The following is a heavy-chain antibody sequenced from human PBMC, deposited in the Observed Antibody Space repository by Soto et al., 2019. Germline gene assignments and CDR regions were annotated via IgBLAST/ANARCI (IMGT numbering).Heavy chain of an antibody. V-gene: IGHV3-30-3*01. D-gene: IGHD3-22*01. CDR1: GFTFSSYA. CDR2: ISYDGSNK. CDR3: AREGYYYDSSGYSDAFDI. J-gene: IGHJ3*02. Sequence: QVQLVESGGGVVQPGRSLRLSCAASGFTFSSYAMHWVRQAPGKGLEWVAVISYDGSNKYYADSVKGRFTISRDNSKNTLYLQMNSLRAEDTAVYYCAREGYYYDSSGYSDAFDIWGQGTMVTVSS.